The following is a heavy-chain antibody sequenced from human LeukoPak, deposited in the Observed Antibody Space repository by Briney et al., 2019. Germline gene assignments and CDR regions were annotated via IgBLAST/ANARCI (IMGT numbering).Heavy chain of an antibody. CDR2: IIPIFGTA. J-gene: IGHJ4*02. CDR1: GATFISYA. V-gene: IGHV1-69*06. Sequence: SVKVSCKASGATFISYAMSWVRQAPGQGLEWMGGIIPIFGTANYAQKFQGRVTITADKSTSTAYMEVSSLRSEDTAVYYCARGPGIAVAGTPYYFDYWGQGTLVTVSS. D-gene: IGHD6-19*01. CDR3: ARGPGIAVAGTPYYFDY.